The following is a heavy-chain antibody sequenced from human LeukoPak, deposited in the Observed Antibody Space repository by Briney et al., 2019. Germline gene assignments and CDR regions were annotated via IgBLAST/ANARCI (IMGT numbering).Heavy chain of an antibody. J-gene: IGHJ4*02. CDR2: IITVFGTA. V-gene: IGHV1-69*06. Sequence: ASVKASCKASGGIFSSYAISWVRQAPGQGLEWMGRIITVFGTANYAQKFEGRVTITADKSASTVYMELSSLRSEDTAVYYCAKAALVGTHYFDHWGQGTLVTVSS. CDR3: AKAALVGTHYFDH. D-gene: IGHD3-3*02. CDR1: GGIFSSYA.